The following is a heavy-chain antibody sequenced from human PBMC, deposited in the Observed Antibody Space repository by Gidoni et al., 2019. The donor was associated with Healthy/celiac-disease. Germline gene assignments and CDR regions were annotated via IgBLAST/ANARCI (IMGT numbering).Heavy chain of an antibody. V-gene: IGHV3-30-3*01. J-gene: IGHJ6*02. Sequence: QVQLVESGGGVVQPGRSLSISCAASGITFSRYALHWVRQAPGKGLEWVAVISYDGSNKYYADSVKGRFTISRDNSKNTLYLQMNSLRAEDTAVYYCARSGVIQLWLSGYYYGMDVWGQGTTVTVSS. CDR3: ARSGVIQLWLSGYYYGMDV. CDR1: GITFSRYA. D-gene: IGHD5-18*01. CDR2: ISYDGSNK.